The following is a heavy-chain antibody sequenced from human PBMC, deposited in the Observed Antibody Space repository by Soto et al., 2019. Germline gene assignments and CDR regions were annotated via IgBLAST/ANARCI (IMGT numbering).Heavy chain of an antibody. CDR3: EKEYSDYGNHYAMDV. CDR2: ISYDGSNK. Sequence: PGGSLRLSCAASAFTFSSNAMHWVRQAPGKGLEWVAIISYDGSNKDYADSVKGRFTISRDNSKNTLYLQMNRLRTEDTAVYYCEKEYSDYGNHYAMDVWGQGTTVTVSS. V-gene: IGHV3-30*18. J-gene: IGHJ6*02. D-gene: IGHD4-17*01. CDR1: AFTFSSNA.